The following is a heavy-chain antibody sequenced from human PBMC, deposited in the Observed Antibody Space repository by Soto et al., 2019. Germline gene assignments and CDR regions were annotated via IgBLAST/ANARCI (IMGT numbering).Heavy chain of an antibody. CDR2: ISSSSSTI. Sequence: GGSLRLSCAASGFTFSSYSMNWVLQAPGKALEWVSYISSSSSTIYYADSVKGRFTISRDNAKNSLYLQMNSLRDEDTAVYYCARTYYYDSSGSGKYFDYWGQGTLVTVSS. V-gene: IGHV3-48*02. J-gene: IGHJ4*02. D-gene: IGHD3-22*01. CDR3: ARTYYYDSSGSGKYFDY. CDR1: GFTFSSYS.